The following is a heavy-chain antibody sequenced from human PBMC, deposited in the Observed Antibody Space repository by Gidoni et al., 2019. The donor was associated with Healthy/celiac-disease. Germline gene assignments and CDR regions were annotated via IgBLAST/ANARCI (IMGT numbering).Heavy chain of an antibody. J-gene: IGHJ6*02. V-gene: IGHV4-59*01. Sequence: QVQLQESGPGLVKPSETLSLTCTVPGGSISSYYWSWIRQPPGKGLEWIGYIYYSGSTNYNPSLKSRVTISVDTSKNQFSLKLSSVTAADTAVYYCARDAGIYSGSYWMYYYYGMDVWGQGTTVTVSS. D-gene: IGHD1-26*01. CDR3: ARDAGIYSGSYWMYYYYGMDV. CDR2: IYYSGST. CDR1: GGSISSYY.